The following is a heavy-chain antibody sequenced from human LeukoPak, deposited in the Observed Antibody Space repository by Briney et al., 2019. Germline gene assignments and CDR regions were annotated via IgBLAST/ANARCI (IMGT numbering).Heavy chain of an antibody. Sequence: GASVKVSCKASGYSFTSYEINWVRQATGQGLEWMGWMNPHSGNTVYAQKFQGRVTMTRNTSISTAYMELSSLRSEDTAMYYCATMAATGTGFDYWGQGTLVTVSS. CDR2: MNPHSGNT. V-gene: IGHV1-8*01. CDR1: GYSFTSYE. CDR3: ATMAATGTGFDY. J-gene: IGHJ4*02. D-gene: IGHD6-13*01.